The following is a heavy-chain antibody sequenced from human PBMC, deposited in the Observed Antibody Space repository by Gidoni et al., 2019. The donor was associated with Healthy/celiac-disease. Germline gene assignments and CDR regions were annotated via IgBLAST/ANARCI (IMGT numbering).Heavy chain of an antibody. CDR1: GYTFTSYF. V-gene: IGHV1-46*01. D-gene: IGHD4-4*01. CDR2: INPSSGST. J-gene: IGHJ3*02. Sequence: QVQLVQSGAEVKKPGASVNASCKASGYTFTSYFMHWVRQSPGQGLEWMGIINPSSGSTTYAQKFQGRVTMTRDTSTSTVYMEMSSLRSEDTAMYYCARVFSNSVDAFDIWGRGTMVTVSS. CDR3: ARVFSNSVDAFDI.